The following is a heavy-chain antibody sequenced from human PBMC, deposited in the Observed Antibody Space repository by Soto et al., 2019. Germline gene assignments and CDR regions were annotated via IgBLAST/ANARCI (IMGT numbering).Heavy chain of an antibody. CDR1: GYTFTSYG. Sequence: ASVKGSCQASGYTFTSYGISWVRQAPGQRVEWMGWISAYNGNTNYAQKLQGRVTMTTDTSTSTAYMELRSLRSDDTAVYYCARLLRGSGWYGYYYYMDVWGKGTTVTVSS. V-gene: IGHV1-18*01. D-gene: IGHD6-19*01. CDR3: ARLLRGSGWYGYYYYMDV. CDR2: ISAYNGNT. J-gene: IGHJ6*03.